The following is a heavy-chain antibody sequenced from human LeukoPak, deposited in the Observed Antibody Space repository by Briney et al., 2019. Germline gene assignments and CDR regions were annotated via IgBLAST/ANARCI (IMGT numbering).Heavy chain of an antibody. Sequence: GESLKISCKASGYSFSSYWIAWVRQIPGKGLEWMGITNPADSDTRYRLSIQGQVTISADRSISTAYLQWSSLKASDTAIYYCARGEGGYNYAFWGQGTLVSVSS. J-gene: IGHJ4*02. CDR1: GYSFSSYW. CDR3: ARGEGGYNYAF. D-gene: IGHD5-24*01. V-gene: IGHV5-51*01. CDR2: TNPADSDT.